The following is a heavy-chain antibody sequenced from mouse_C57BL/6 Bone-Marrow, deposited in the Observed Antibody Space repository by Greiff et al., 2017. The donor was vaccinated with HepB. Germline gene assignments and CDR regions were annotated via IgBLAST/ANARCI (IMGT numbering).Heavy chain of an antibody. CDR3: VRHEGYGTGFDY. CDR2: IRSKSNNYAT. J-gene: IGHJ2*01. D-gene: IGHD1-1*01. Sequence: EVQLVESGGGLVQPKGSLKLSCAASGFSFNTYAINWVRQAPGKGLEWVARIRSKSNNYATYYADSVKDRFTISRDDSESMLYLQMNNLKTEDTAMYYCVRHEGYGTGFDYWGQGTTLTVSS. CDR1: GFSFNTYA. V-gene: IGHV10-1*01.